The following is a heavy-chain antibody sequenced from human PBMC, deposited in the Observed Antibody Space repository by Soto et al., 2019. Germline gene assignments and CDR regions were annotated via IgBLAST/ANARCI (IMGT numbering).Heavy chain of an antibody. J-gene: IGHJ4*02. CDR3: ARGRRYYYDNTGPFYFEH. D-gene: IGHD3-22*01. CDR1: GGSISNYH. V-gene: IGHV4-59*01. CDR2: IYYNGIT. Sequence: ETLSLTCTVSGGSISNYHWSWIRQPPGNELEWIAYIYYNGITNYNPSLKSRVTISVDTSKNQFSLTLTSVTAADTAVYYCARGRRYYYDNTGPFYFEHWGQGTLVTVSS.